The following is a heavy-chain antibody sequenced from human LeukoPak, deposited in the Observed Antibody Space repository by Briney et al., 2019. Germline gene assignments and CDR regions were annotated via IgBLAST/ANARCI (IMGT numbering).Heavy chain of an antibody. J-gene: IGHJ4*02. Sequence: GGSLRLSCAASGFTFSNAWMNWVRQAPGKGLEWVAVISYDGSNKYYADSVKGRFTISRDNSKNTLYLQMNSLRAEDTAVYYCARGADYGDSEVDYWGQGSLVTVSS. D-gene: IGHD4-17*01. CDR2: ISYDGSNK. CDR3: ARGADYGDSEVDY. CDR1: GFTFSNAW. V-gene: IGHV3-30-3*01.